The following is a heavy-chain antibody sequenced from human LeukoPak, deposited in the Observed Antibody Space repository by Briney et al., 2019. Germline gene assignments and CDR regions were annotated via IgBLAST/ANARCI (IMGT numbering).Heavy chain of an antibody. CDR2: IYHSGST. V-gene: IGHV4-34*01. J-gene: IGHJ6*03. D-gene: IGHD3-22*01. CDR1: GGSFSGYY. Sequence: SETLSLTCAVYGGSFSGYYWSWIRQPPGKGLEWIGEIYHSGSTNYNPSLKSRVTISVDKSKNQFSLNLSSVTAADTAVYYCAKDGFERGDDTDYMDVWGKGTTVTVSS. CDR3: AKDGFERGDDTDYMDV.